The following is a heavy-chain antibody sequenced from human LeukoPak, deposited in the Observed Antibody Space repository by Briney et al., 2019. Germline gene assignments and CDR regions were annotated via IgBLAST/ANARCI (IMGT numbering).Heavy chain of an antibody. CDR3: ARLPGISPSYWYFDL. CDR1: GYSFTSNW. D-gene: IGHD6-13*01. V-gene: IGHV5-51*01. CDR2: FNPASSET. Sequence: GESLKISCQTSGYSFTSNWIAWVRQMPGKGLEWMGIFNPASSETRCSPSFQGQVTISADKSISTAYLQWSSLKASDTAIYYCARLPGISPSYWYFDLWGRGTLVTVSS. J-gene: IGHJ2*01.